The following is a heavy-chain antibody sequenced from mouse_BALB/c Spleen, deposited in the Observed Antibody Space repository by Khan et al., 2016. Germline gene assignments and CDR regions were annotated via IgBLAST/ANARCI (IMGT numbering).Heavy chain of an antibody. V-gene: IGHV1S81*02. J-gene: IGHJ3*01. Sequence: QVQLQQSGAELVKPGASVKLSCKASGYTFTSYYMYWVKQRPGQGLEWIGEINPSNGGTNFNEKFKSKATLTVDKSSSTAYMQLSSLTSEDSAVYYWTRWGDDYDQAWVAYRGQGTQVTVSA. CDR2: INPSNGGT. CDR1: GYTFTSYY. CDR3: TRWGDDYDQAWVAY. D-gene: IGHD2-4*01.